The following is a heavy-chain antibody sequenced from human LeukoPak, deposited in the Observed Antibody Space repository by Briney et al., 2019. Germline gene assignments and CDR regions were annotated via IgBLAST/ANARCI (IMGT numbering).Heavy chain of an antibody. V-gene: IGHV4-59*01. J-gene: IGHJ4*02. CDR2: IYYSGST. CDR3: AGEYSRGTTHFDY. CDR1: GGSISSYY. D-gene: IGHD6-13*01. Sequence: SETLSLTCTVSGGSISSYYWSWIRQPPGKGLEWIGYIYYSGSTNYNPSLKSRVTISVDTSKNQFSLKLSSVTAADTAVYYCAGEYSRGTTHFDYWGQGTLVTVSS.